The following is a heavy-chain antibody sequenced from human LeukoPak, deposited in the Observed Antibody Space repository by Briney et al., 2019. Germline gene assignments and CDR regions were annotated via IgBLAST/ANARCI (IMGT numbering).Heavy chain of an antibody. J-gene: IGHJ4*02. CDR2: IYYSGST. CDR1: GGSISSYY. Sequence: SETLSLTCTVSGGSISSYYWSWIRQPPGKGLEWIGYIYYSGSTNYNPSLKSRVTISVDTSKNQFSLKLSSVTAADTAVYYCAREGSGWYSPEEHWGQGTLVTVSS. CDR3: AREGSGWYSPEEH. V-gene: IGHV4-59*12. D-gene: IGHD6-19*01.